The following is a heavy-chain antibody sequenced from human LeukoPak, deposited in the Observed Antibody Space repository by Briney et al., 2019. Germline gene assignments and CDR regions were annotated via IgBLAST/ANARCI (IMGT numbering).Heavy chain of an antibody. CDR2: IYYSGNT. D-gene: IGHD3-9*01. V-gene: IGHV4-39*07. CDR1: GGSISSSCYY. Sequence: SETLSLTCTVSGGSISSSCYYWGWIRQPPGKGLEWIGTIYYSGNTYYNPSLKSRVTTSVDTSKNQFSLKLSSVTAADTAVYYCARRPLRYFGNWYFDLWGRGTLVTVSS. J-gene: IGHJ2*01. CDR3: ARRPLRYFGNWYFDL.